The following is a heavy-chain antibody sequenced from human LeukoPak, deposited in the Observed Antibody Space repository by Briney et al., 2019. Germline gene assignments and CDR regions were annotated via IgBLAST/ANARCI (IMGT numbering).Heavy chain of an antibody. CDR2: TYYRSKWYN. Sequence: SQTLSLTCAISVDSVSSNSAAWNWIRHSPSRGLEWLGRTYYRSKWYNDYAVSVKSRITINPDTSKNQFSLQLNSVTPEDTAVYYCARDGSSSSSVGDYFDYWGQGTLVTVS. CDR1: VDSVSSNSAA. D-gene: IGHD6-6*01. J-gene: IGHJ4*02. CDR3: ARDGSSSSSVGDYFDY. V-gene: IGHV6-1*01.